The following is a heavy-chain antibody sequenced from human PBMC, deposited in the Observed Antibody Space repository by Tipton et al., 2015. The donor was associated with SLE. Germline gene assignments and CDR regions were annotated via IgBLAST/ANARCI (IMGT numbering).Heavy chain of an antibody. CDR1: GFTFSNYA. J-gene: IGHJ6*02. Sequence: RSLRLSCAASGFTFSNYAMHWVRQAPGKGLEWVAVISYDGSNKYYADSVKGRFTISRDNSKNTLYPQMNSLRAEDTAVYYCARRVGSYYGMDVWGQGTTVTVSS. CDR3: ARRVGSYYGMDV. CDR2: ISYDGSNK. V-gene: IGHV3-30*04. D-gene: IGHD3-10*01.